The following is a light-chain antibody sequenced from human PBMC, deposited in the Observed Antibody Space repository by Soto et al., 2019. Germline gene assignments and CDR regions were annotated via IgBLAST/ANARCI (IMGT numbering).Light chain of an antibody. J-gene: IGKJ5*01. Sequence: DIVMTQSPLSLPVTPGESASISCKSSQSLLHSNGYNYLDWYLQKPGQSPQLLIYLGSYRASGVPDRFSGSGSGTDFTLKISRVEAEDVGVYYCMQALQTPITFGQGHDWRL. V-gene: IGKV2-28*01. CDR3: MQALQTPIT. CDR1: QSLLHSNGYNY. CDR2: LGS.